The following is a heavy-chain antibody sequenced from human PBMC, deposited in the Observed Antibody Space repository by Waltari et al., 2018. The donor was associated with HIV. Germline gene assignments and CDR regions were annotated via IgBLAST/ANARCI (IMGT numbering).Heavy chain of an antibody. CDR2: IYYSGST. Sequence: QVQLQESGPGLVKPSETLSLTCTVSGGSITSYYWSWIRQPPGKGLEWIGYIYYSGSTNYNPSLKSRVTISVDTSKNQFSLNVTSGTAADTAVYYCARGPTRYYFDNWGQGTLVTVSS. D-gene: IGHD2-2*01. V-gene: IGHV4-59*01. CDR3: ARGPTRYYFDN. J-gene: IGHJ4*02. CDR1: GGSITSYY.